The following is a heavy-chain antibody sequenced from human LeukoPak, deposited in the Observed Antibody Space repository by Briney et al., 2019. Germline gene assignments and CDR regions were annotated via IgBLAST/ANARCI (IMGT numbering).Heavy chain of an antibody. CDR3: ARRAGYSSSWYVS. CDR1: GFTFSGYY. J-gene: IGHJ4*02. V-gene: IGHV4-38-2*01. CDR2: IYYSGST. Sequence: GSLRLSCAASGFTFSGYYWSWIRQPPGKGLEWIGSIYYSGSTYYNPSLKSRVTISVDTSKNQFSLKLSSVTAADTAVYYCARRAGYSSSWYVSWGQGTLVTVSS. D-gene: IGHD6-13*01.